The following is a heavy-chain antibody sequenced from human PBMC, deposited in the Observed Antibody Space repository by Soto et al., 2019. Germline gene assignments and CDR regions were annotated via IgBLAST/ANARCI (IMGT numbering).Heavy chain of an antibody. CDR2: IYWDDDK. V-gene: IGHV2-5*02. J-gene: IGHJ3*02. CDR3: AHGTTVTTGGAFDT. D-gene: IGHD4-17*01. Sequence: QLTLKESGPPVVKPTQTLTLTCTFSGFSLSTSGVGVAWIRKPPGKALEWLALIYWDDDKRYSPSLKSRLTITKDTAKNQGVLAMTNMDPVDTGTYYCAHGTTVTTGGAFDTWGQGTLVTVSS. CDR1: GFSLSTSGVG.